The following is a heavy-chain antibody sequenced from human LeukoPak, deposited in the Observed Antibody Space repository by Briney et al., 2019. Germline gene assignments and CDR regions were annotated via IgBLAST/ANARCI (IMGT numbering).Heavy chain of an antibody. J-gene: IGHJ4*02. CDR1: GYPFTNYY. V-gene: IGHV1-46*01. CDR2: INPSGGYT. D-gene: IGHD3-10*01. CDR3: ARRGGSLVFDY. Sequence: ASVKVSCTSSGYPFTNYYIHWVRQAPRQGLEWMGVINPSGGYTTYAQEFQGRVTMTSDTSTSTLYMVLSSLTSEDTAIYYCARRGGSLVFDYWGQGTLVTVPS.